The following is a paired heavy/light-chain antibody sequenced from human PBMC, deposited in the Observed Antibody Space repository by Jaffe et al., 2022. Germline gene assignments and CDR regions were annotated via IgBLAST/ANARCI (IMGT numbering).Heavy chain of an antibody. J-gene: IGHJ6*03. D-gene: IGHD4-4*01. CDR2: ISSSSSTI. CDR3: ASGGATVTEDTHYYYYYYMDV. CDR1: GFTFSSYS. V-gene: IGHV3-48*01. Sequence: EVQLVESGGGLVQPGGSLRLSCAASGFTFSSYSMNWVRQAPGKGLEWVSYISSSSSTIYYADSVKGRFTISRDNAKNSLYLQMNSLRAEDTAVYYCASGGATVTEDTHYYYYYYMDVWGKGTTVTVSS.
Light chain of an antibody. V-gene: IGLV1-40*01. CDR3: QSYDSSLSWV. Sequence: QSVLTQPPSVSGAPGQRVTISCTGSSSNIGAGYDVHWYQQLPGTAPKLLIYGNSNRPSGVPDRFSGSKSGTSASLAITGLQAEDEADYYCQSYDSSLSWVFGGGTKLTVL. CDR2: GNS. J-gene: IGLJ3*02. CDR1: SSNIGAGYD.